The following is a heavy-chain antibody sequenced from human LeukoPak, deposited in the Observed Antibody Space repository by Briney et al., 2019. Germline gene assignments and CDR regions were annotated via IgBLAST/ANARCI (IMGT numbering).Heavy chain of an antibody. D-gene: IGHD3-10*01. CDR2: IFSSGNT. CDR1: GGSINSYY. J-gene: IGHJ4*02. Sequence: SETLSLTCTVSGGSINSYYWSWIRQPAGKGLEWIGRIFSSGNTIYNPSLQSRVTMSVDTSKDQFSLKLSSVTAADTAVYYCARSIMVRGVSYFDYWGQGTLVTVSS. V-gene: IGHV4-4*07. CDR3: ARSIMVRGVSYFDY.